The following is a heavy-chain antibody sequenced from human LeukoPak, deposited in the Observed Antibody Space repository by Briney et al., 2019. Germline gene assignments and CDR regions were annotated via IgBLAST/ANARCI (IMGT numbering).Heavy chain of an antibody. V-gene: IGHV4-39*07. D-gene: IGHD1-26*01. J-gene: IGHJ4*02. CDR2: INYRGTT. Sequence: SETLSLTCTVSGGPISSGDYYWGWIRQPPGMGPEWIGSINYRGTTYYNPSLQSRVAISVDTSKNQFSLQLTSVTATDTAVYYCARVSRDSGNYYTFLYYWGQGTLVTVSS. CDR3: ARVSRDSGNYYTFLYY. CDR1: GGPISSGDYY.